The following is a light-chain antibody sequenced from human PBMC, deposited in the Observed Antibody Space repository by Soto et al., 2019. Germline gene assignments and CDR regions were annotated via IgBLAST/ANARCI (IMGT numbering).Light chain of an antibody. CDR3: QHYNSYSEA. CDR1: QIVTSR. Sequence: DIQMTQDPSTLSTSVGDRVTITCRASQIVTSRLAWYQQKPGKAPKLLIYDASSLESGVPSRFSGSGSGTEFTLTISSLQPDDFATYYCQHYNSYSEAFGQGTKVDI. V-gene: IGKV1-5*01. CDR2: DAS. J-gene: IGKJ1*01.